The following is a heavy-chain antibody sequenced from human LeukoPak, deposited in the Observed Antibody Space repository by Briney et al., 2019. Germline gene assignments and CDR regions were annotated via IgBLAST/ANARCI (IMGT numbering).Heavy chain of an antibody. CDR2: ISYDGSNK. V-gene: IGHV3-30*18. CDR1: GFTFSSYG. J-gene: IGHJ6*02. CDR3: AKDGSNGDLTYYYYYGMDV. Sequence: QSGGSLRLSCAASGFTFSSYGMHWVRQAPGKGLEWVAVISYDGSNKYYADSVKGRFTISRDNSKNTLYLQMNSLRAEDTAVYYCAKDGSNGDLTYYYYYGMDVWGQGTTVTVSS. D-gene: IGHD4-17*01.